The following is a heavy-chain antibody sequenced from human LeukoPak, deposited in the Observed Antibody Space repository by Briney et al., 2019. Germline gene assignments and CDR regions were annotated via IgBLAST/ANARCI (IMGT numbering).Heavy chain of an antibody. Sequence: GGSLRLSCAASGFTFSSYSMNWVRQAPGKGLEWVAVIWYDGSNKYYADSVKGRFTISRDNSKNTLYLQMNSLRAEDTAVYYCARGDDSSGDAFDIWGQGTMVTVSS. V-gene: IGHV3-33*08. J-gene: IGHJ3*02. CDR2: IWYDGSNK. CDR3: ARGDDSSGDAFDI. CDR1: GFTFSSYS. D-gene: IGHD3-22*01.